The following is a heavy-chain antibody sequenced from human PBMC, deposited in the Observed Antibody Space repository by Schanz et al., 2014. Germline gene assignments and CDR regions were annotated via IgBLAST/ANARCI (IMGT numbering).Heavy chain of an antibody. CDR1: GYTFSDYG. V-gene: IGHV1-18*01. CDR2: ISAYNGNT. D-gene: IGHD6-19*01. J-gene: IGHJ6*03. Sequence: QVQLVQSGAEVKKPGASVKVSCKTSGYTFSDYGINWVRQAPGQGLEWMGWISAYNGNTNYAQKLQGRVTMTTDTSTSTAYMELRSLRSEDTAVYYCARLGTGMAVAGSVIDSYYYYMDVWGEGTTVTVSS. CDR3: ARLGTGMAVAGSVIDSYYYYMDV.